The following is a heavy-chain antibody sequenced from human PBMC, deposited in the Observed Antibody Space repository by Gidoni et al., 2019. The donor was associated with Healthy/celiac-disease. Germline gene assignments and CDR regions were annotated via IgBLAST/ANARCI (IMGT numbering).Heavy chain of an antibody. CDR1: GGSISSSSYY. CDR2: IYYSGST. J-gene: IGHJ5*02. V-gene: IGHV4-39*07. Sequence: QLQLQESGPGLVKPSETLSLTCTVSGGSISSSSYYWGWIRQPPGKGLEWIGSIYYSGSTYYNPSLKSRVTISVDTSKNQFSLKLSSVTAADTAVYYRARDSGGLRSGSGSYYIWFDPWGQGTLVTVSS. D-gene: IGHD3-10*01. CDR3: ARDSGGLRSGSGSYYIWFDP.